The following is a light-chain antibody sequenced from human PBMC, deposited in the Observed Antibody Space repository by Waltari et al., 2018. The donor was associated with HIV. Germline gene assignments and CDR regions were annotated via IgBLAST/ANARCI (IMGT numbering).Light chain of an antibody. CDR1: TSHIGSNT. Sequence: QSVLTQPPSSSGTPGQRVTISCSGSTSHIGSNTVNWYKQLPATAPKLLIYSNNQRPSGVPDRFSGSKSGTSASLAISGLQSEDEADYYCAAWDDSLNGVVFGGGTKLTVL. CDR2: SNN. J-gene: IGLJ2*01. CDR3: AAWDDSLNGVV. V-gene: IGLV1-44*01.